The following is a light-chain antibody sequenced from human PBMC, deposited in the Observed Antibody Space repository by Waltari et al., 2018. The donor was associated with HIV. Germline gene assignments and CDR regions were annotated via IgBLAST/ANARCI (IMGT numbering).Light chain of an antibody. V-gene: IGLV1-47*02. Sequence: QSVLTQPPSASGTPGQRVTISCSGDSSISGRNFANWYQQLPGMAPKLLIYSSYQRPSGGPDRFSGSKSGSSASLAISGLRSEDEAVYYCAAWDDNLRGVFGGGTKLTVL. CDR1: SSISGRNF. CDR2: SSY. CDR3: AAWDDNLRGV. J-gene: IGLJ2*01.